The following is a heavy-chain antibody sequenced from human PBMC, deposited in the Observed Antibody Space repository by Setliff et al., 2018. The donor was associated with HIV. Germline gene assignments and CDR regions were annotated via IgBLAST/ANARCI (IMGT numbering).Heavy chain of an antibody. CDR1: GFNFCDYG. D-gene: IGHD5-18*01. Sequence: GGSLRLSCTTSGFNFCDYGMSWVRQAPGKGLEWVSFIRNKDYGETTEYAASVKGRFTISRDDSNSIAYLQMSSLTTEDTAVYYCGVGAFEGHSYNYFAYWGQGTLVTVSS. CDR3: GVGAFEGHSYNYFAY. V-gene: IGHV3-49*04. J-gene: IGHJ4*02. CDR2: IRNKDYGETT.